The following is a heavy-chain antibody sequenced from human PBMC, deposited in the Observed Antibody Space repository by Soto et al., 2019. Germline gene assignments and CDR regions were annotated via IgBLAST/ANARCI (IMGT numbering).Heavy chain of an antibody. D-gene: IGHD4-4*01. CDR2: ISSSSSYI. J-gene: IGHJ6*03. V-gene: IGHV3-21*01. CDR1: GFTFSSYS. Sequence: GGSLRLSCAASGFTFSSYSMNWVRQAPGKGLEWVSSISSSSSYIYYADSVRGRFTISRDNAKNSLYLQMNSLRAEDTAVYYCARARNSGYMDVWGKGTTVTVSS. CDR3: ARARNSGYMDV.